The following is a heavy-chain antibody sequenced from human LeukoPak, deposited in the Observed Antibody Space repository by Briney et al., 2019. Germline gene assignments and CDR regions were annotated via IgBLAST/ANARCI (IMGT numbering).Heavy chain of an antibody. J-gene: IGHJ6*03. D-gene: IGHD3-22*01. CDR1: GGSISSSSYY. CDR2: IYYSGST. V-gene: IGHV4-39*07. CDR3: ARVVDDSSGYYSPGDYYYYMDV. Sequence: SETLSLTCTVSGGSISSSSYYWGWIRQPPGKGLEWIGSIYYSGSTYYNPSLKSRVTISVDTSKNQFSLKLSSVTAADTAVYYCARVVDDSSGYYSPGDYYYYMDVWGKGTAVTVSS.